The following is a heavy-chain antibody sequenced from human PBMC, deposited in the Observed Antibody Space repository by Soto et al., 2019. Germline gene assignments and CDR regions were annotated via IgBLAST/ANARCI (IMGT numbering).Heavy chain of an antibody. CDR2: ISANNGNT. CDR1: GYTFTSYG. V-gene: IGHV1-18*01. J-gene: IGHJ4*02. Sequence: QVQLVQSGAEVKKPGDSVRVSCKASGYTFTSYGIGWVRQAPGQGLEWMGWISANNGNTKYAQKVQGRVTMTTDAPTSTAYMERRSLRSDDAAVYYCARDGSFDHWGQGTLVTVSS. D-gene: IGHD6-25*01. CDR3: ARDGSFDH.